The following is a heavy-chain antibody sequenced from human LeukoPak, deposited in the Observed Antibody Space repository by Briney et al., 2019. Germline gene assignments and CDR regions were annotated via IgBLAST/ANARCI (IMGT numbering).Heavy chain of an antibody. Sequence: PETLSLTCTVSGGSISSYYWSWIRQPPGKGLEWIGYIYYSGSTNYNPSLKSRVTISVDTSKNQFSLKLSSVTAADTAVYYCARIGHEDYYFDYWGQGTLVTVSS. CDR2: IYYSGST. CDR3: ARIGHEDYYFDY. V-gene: IGHV4-59*01. CDR1: GGSISSYY. J-gene: IGHJ4*02.